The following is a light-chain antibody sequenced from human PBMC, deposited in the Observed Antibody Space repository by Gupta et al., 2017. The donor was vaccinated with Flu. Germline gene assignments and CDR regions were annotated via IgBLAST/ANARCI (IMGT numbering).Light chain of an antibody. Sequence: EMVLTQSPGTLSLSPGETATLSCRASQSVRSSYLAWYQHKPGQAPRLLIYGASSRATGIPDRFSGSGSGTDFTLTISRLEPEDFAVYYCQQYCSSPRTFGQGTKVEIK. CDR1: QSVRSSY. CDR2: GAS. V-gene: IGKV3-20*01. J-gene: IGKJ1*01. CDR3: QQYCSSPRT.